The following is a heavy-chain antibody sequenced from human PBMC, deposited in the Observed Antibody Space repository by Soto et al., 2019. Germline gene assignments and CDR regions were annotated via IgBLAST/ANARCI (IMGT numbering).Heavy chain of an antibody. CDR3: ARLGGFYQSLDS. Sequence: SETLSLTCTVSGGPISSYYWSWIRQPPGKGLEWIGYIYYTGTTTYNPSIKSRVTISVDSSKNQFSLNLTSVSAADTAVYYCARLGGFYQSLDSWGQETLVTVS. CDR1: GGPISSYY. V-gene: IGHV4-59*08. CDR2: IYYTGTT. J-gene: IGHJ5*01. D-gene: IGHD3-22*01.